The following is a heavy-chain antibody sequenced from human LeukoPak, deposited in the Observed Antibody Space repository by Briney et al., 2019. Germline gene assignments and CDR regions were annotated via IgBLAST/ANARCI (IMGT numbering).Heavy chain of an antibody. CDR2: INPSGGST. V-gene: IGHV1-46*01. D-gene: IGHD2-15*01. Sequence: ASVKVSCKASGYTFTSYYMHWVRQAPGQGLEWMGIINPSGGSTSYAQKFQGRVTMTRDTSTSTVYMELSSLRSDDTAVYYCARAYIVVVVAATPGSVGSWFDPWDQGTLVTVSS. CDR3: ARAYIVVVVAATPGSVGSWFDP. J-gene: IGHJ5*02. CDR1: GYTFTSYY.